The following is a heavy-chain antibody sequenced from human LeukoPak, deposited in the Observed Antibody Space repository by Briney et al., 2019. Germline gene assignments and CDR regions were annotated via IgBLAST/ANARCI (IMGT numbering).Heavy chain of an antibody. Sequence: GGSLRLSCAASGFTFSSYAMSWVRQAPGKGLEWVSAISGSGGSTYYADSVKGRFTISRDNSKNTLYLQMNSLRAEDTAVYYCARGGYYDSSGYFPFDYWGQGTLVTVSS. CDR2: ISGSGGST. J-gene: IGHJ4*02. CDR3: ARGGYYDSSGYFPFDY. D-gene: IGHD3-22*01. CDR1: GFTFSSYA. V-gene: IGHV3-23*01.